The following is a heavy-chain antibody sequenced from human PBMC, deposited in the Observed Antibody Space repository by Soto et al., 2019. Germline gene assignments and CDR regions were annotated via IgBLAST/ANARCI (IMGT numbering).Heavy chain of an antibody. V-gene: IGHV4-39*01. Sequence: QLQLQESGPGLVKPSETLSLTCTVSGGSISSSSYYWGWIRQPPGKGLEWIGSIYYSGSTYYNPSFKTRVTMSVDTSKNPFSLKLSSVTAADTAVYYCERHLGSSYPIQDDAFDIWGQGTMVTVSS. D-gene: IGHD2-15*01. CDR1: GGSISSSSYY. CDR2: IYYSGST. J-gene: IGHJ3*02. CDR3: ERHLGSSYPIQDDAFDI.